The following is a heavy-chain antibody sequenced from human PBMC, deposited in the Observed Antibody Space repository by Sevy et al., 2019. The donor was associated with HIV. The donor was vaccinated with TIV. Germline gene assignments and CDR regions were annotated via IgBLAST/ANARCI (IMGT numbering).Heavy chain of an antibody. CDR1: GFTFSSYA. V-gene: IGHV3-30-3*01. J-gene: IGHJ4*02. CDR3: ARDPDGMGVRGVMNY. Sequence: GGSLRLSCAASGFTFSSYAMHWVRQAPGKGLEWVAVISYDGSNKYYADSVKGRFTISRDNSKNTLYLQMNSLRAEDTAVYYCARDPDGMGVRGVMNYWSQGTLVTVSS. CDR2: ISYDGSNK. D-gene: IGHD3-10*01.